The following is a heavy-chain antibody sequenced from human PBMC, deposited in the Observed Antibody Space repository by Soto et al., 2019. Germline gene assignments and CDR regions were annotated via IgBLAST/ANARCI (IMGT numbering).Heavy chain of an antibody. CDR3: ARDRGGYVDY. Sequence: PSETLSLTCTVSGGSISCYYWSWIRQPPGKGLEWIGYIYYSGSTNYNPSLKSRVTISVDTSKNQFSLKPSSVTAADTAVYYCARDRGGYVDYWGQGTLVTVSS. CDR1: GGSISCYY. D-gene: IGHD5-12*01. J-gene: IGHJ4*02. CDR2: IYYSGST. V-gene: IGHV4-59*01.